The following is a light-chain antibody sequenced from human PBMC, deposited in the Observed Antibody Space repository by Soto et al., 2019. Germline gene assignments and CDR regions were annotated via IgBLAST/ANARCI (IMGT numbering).Light chain of an antibody. CDR3: QQSHDLPLT. Sequence: DLQMTQSPPSLSASVGDGVTITCQASQDIRNSLNWFQQKPGKAPKLLIYDASSVEAGVPSRFSGAGAGTEFNFTLNTLRPEDVATYYCQQSHDLPLTFGVGT. CDR2: DAS. V-gene: IGKV1-33*01. CDR1: QDIRNS. J-gene: IGKJ4*01.